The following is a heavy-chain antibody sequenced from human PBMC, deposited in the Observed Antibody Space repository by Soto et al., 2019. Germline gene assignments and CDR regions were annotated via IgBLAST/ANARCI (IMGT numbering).Heavy chain of an antibody. Sequence: PSETLSLTCSVSGGSTSSSTYYWGWIRQPPGKGLEWIGSVYYSGSTFCNPSLKSRVTISVDTSKNQFSLRLSSVTAADTAVYYCARQRRYYYDSSGYPDYWGQGTLVTVSS. D-gene: IGHD3-22*01. J-gene: IGHJ4*02. V-gene: IGHV4-39*01. CDR1: GGSTSSSTYY. CDR3: ARQRRYYYDSSGYPDY. CDR2: VYYSGST.